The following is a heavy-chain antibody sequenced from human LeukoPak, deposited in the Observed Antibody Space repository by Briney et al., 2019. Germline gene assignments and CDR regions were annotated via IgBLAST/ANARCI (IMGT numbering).Heavy chain of an antibody. V-gene: IGHV3-43*02. CDR3: AKDSLVGALDY. J-gene: IGHJ4*02. CDR1: GFTFDDYA. D-gene: IGHD1-26*01. Sequence: GGSLRLSCAASGFTFDDYAMHWARQAPGKGLEWVSLISGDGGSTYYADSVRGRFTISRDNSKNSLYLQMNSLRAEDMALYYCAKDSLVGALDYWGQGTLVTVSS. CDR2: ISGDGGST.